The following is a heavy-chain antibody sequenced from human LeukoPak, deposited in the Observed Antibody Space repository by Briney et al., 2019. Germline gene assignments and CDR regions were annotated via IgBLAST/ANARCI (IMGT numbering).Heavy chain of an antibody. V-gene: IGHV3-74*01. CDR1: GFTFSSNW. D-gene: IGHD3-16*01. J-gene: IGHJ4*02. CDR3: ARGGQGAVDY. Sequence: GGPLSLSCAASGFTFSSNWMHWVRRAPGKGLVWVSFVNNDGRTTAYADSVKGRFTISRDNAKNTLYLQMNSLRAEDTAVYYCARGGQGAVDYWGPGTLVTVSS. CDR2: VNNDGRTT.